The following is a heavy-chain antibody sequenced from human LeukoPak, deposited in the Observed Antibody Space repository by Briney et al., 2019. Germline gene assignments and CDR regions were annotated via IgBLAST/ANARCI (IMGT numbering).Heavy chain of an antibody. J-gene: IGHJ6*02. Sequence: PSETLSLTCAVYGGSFSGYYWSWIRQPPGKGLEWIGYIYHSGSGSTYYNPSLKSRVTISIDKSKNQSSLKLNSVTAADTAVYYCARINDFWSGPTLDVWGQGTTVTVSS. D-gene: IGHD3-3*01. CDR3: ARINDFWSGPTLDV. V-gene: IGHV4-34*01. CDR2: IYHSGSGST. CDR1: GGSFSGYY.